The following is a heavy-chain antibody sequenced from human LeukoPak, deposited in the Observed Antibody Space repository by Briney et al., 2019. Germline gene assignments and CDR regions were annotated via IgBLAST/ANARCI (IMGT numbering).Heavy chain of an antibody. J-gene: IGHJ4*02. CDR2: FDPEDGET. D-gene: IGHD3-3*01. Sequence: ASVKVSCKVSGYTLTELSMHWVRQPPGKGLEWMGGFDPEDGETIYAQKFQGRVTMTEDTSTDTAYMELSSLRSEDTAVYYCATLRYYDFWSGYVYWGQGTLVTVSS. CDR3: ATLRYYDFWSGYVY. V-gene: IGHV1-24*01. CDR1: GYTLTELS.